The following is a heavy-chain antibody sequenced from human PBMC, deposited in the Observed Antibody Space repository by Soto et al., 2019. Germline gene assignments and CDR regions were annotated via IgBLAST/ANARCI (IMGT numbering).Heavy chain of an antibody. CDR3: ARDVLSTTVTSWYYYYMDV. V-gene: IGHV1-46*03. D-gene: IGHD4-4*01. CDR1: GYTFTSYY. J-gene: IGHJ6*03. Sequence: QVQLVQSGAEVKKPGASVKVSCKASGYTFTSYYMHWVRQAPGQGLEWMGIINPSGGSTSYAQKFQGRVTMTRDTSTSTVYMELSSLRSEDTAVYYCARDVLSTTVTSWYYYYMDVWGKGTTVTVSS. CDR2: INPSGGST.